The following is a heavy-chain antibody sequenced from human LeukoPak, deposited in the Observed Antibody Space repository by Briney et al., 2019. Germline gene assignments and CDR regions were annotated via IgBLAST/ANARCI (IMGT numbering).Heavy chain of an antibody. CDR2: INRDGSST. D-gene: IGHD2-15*01. V-gene: IGHV3-74*01. CDR3: AKDRCSGGSCYSLDY. Sequence: GGSLRLSCAASGIIFSNYWMHWVRQAPGKGLVWVSRINRDGSSTSYADSVKGRFTISRDNAKNTLYLQMNSLRAEDTAVYYCAKDRCSGGSCYSLDYWGQGTLVTVSS. CDR1: GIIFSNYW. J-gene: IGHJ4*02.